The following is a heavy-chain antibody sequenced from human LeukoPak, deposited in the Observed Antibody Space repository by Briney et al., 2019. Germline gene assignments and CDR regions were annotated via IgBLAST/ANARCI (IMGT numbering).Heavy chain of an antibody. D-gene: IGHD2-2*01. CDR3: AKAIYSTSPGYFFDY. Sequence: GGSLRLSCAASGFTFDDYAMHWVRQAPGRGLEWVSSINWNSATIAYADSVKGRFTISRDNAKNSLSLQMNSLRPDDTAFYYCAKAIYSTSPGYFFDYWGQGTLVTVSS. V-gene: IGHV3-9*01. CDR2: INWNSATI. J-gene: IGHJ4*02. CDR1: GFTFDDYA.